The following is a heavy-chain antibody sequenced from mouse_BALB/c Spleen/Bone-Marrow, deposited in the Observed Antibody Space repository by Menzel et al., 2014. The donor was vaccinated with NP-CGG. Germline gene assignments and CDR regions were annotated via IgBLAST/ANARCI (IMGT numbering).Heavy chain of an antibody. CDR2: ISSGSSTI. Sequence: EVQGVESGGGLVQPGGSRKLSCAASGFTFSSFGMHWVRQAPEKGLEWVAYISSGSSTIYYADTVKGRFTISRDNPKNPLFLQMTSLRSEDTAMYYCARGSGYGIWYFDVWGAGTTVTVSS. V-gene: IGHV5-17*02. CDR3: ARGSGYGIWYFDV. J-gene: IGHJ1*01. D-gene: IGHD2-1*01. CDR1: GFTFSSFG.